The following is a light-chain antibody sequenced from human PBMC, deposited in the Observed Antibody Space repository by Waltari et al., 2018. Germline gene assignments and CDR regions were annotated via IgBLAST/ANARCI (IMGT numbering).Light chain of an antibody. CDR3: AAWDDSLSGPV. V-gene: IGLV1-47*01. CDR1: SSNIGSNY. CDR2: RNN. J-gene: IGLJ2*01. Sequence: QSVLTQPPSASGTPGQRVTISCSGSSSNIGSNYVYWYQQRPGTAPKLLIYRNNQRPSGVPDRLSGSKSGTSASLAISGLRSEDEADYYCAAWDDSLSGPVFGGGTKLTVL.